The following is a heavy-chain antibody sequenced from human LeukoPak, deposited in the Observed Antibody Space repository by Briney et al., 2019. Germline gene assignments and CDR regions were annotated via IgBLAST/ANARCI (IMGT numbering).Heavy chain of an antibody. CDR2: INAGNGNT. CDR1: GYTFTSYA. J-gene: IGHJ6*02. CDR3: ARDRRQWLVLVDYYYYGMDV. Sequence: AASVKVSCKASGYTFTSYAMHWVRQAPGQRLEWMGWINAGNGNTKYSQKFQGRVTITRDTSASTAYMELSSLRSDDTAVYYCARDRRQWLVLVDYYYYGMDVWGQGTTVTVSS. D-gene: IGHD6-19*01. V-gene: IGHV1-3*01.